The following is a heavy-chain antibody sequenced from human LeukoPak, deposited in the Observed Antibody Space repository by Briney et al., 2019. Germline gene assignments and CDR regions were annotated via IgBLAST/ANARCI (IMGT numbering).Heavy chain of an antibody. CDR1: GYTFTGYY. Sequence: ASVKVSCKASGYTFTGYYMHWVRQAPGQGLEWMGWINPNSGGTNYAQKFQGRVTMTRDTSISTAYMELSRLRSDDTAVYYCARAGPSDIVVVPAAIQGDWFDPWGQGTLVTVSS. CDR2: INPNSGGT. CDR3: ARAGPSDIVVVPAAIQGDWFDP. V-gene: IGHV1-2*02. D-gene: IGHD2-2*02. J-gene: IGHJ5*02.